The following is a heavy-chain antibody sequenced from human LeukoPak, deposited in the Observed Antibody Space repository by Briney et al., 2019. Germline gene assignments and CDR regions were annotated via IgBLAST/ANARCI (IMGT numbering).Heavy chain of an antibody. V-gene: IGHV1-2*06. D-gene: IGHD2-2*01. J-gene: IGHJ4*02. CDR1: GYTFTGYY. Sequence: ASVKVSCKASGYTFTGYYMHWLRQAPGQGLEWMGRINPTSGGTNYPQKLLGRVTITRHTSISTDYIELSRLRSDDTAVYYCAGCNSTSCYDGAFDYWRQGTLVTVSS. CDR3: AGCNSTSCYDGAFDY. CDR2: INPTSGGT.